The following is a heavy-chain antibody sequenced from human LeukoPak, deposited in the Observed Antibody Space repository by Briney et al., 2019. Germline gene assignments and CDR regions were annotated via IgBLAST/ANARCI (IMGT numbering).Heavy chain of an antibody. CDR1: GYTFTGYY. CDR2: INPNSGGT. J-gene: IGHJ4*02. CDR3: AREPLRGAVSDY. Sequence: SVKVSCKASGYTFTGYYMHWVRQAPGQGLEWMGWINPNSGGTNYAQKFQGRVTMTRDTSISTAYMELSRLRSDDTAVYYCAREPLRGAVSDYWGQGTLVTVSS. D-gene: IGHD5-12*01. V-gene: IGHV1-2*02.